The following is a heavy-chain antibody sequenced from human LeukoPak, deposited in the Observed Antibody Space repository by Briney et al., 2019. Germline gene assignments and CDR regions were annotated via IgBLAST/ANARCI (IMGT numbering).Heavy chain of an antibody. J-gene: IGHJ4*02. CDR2: INTNTGFP. CDR1: GYTFSNYA. CDR3: AKGGLPVSDHAFWSGYQRYFFDY. Sequence: ASVKVSCKAFGYTFSNYALNWVRQAPGQGLEWMGCINTNTGFPTYVQGFRGRVVFSFYTFFSTAYLQISSLEAEDTAVYYCAKGGLPVSDHAFWSGYQRYFFDYWGQGTLVTVSS. D-gene: IGHD3-3*01. V-gene: IGHV7-4-1*02.